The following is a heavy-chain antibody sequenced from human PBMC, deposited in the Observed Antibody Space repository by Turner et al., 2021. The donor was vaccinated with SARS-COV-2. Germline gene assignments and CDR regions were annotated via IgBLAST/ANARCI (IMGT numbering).Heavy chain of an antibody. CDR1: GYTLTELS. D-gene: IGHD2-2*01. CDR2: LEPEDGET. J-gene: IGHJ5*02. Sequence: QVQLVQSGAEVKKPGASVKVSCKISGYTLTELSMYWVRQAPGKGLEWMGGLEPEDGETIYAQNFQGRVTMTEDTSTDTAYMELSSLRSEDTAVYFCATGYQLRVNWFDPWGQGTLVTVSS. CDR3: ATGYQLRVNWFDP. V-gene: IGHV1-24*01.